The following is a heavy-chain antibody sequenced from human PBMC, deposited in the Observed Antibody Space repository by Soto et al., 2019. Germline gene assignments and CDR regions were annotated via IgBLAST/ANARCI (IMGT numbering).Heavy chain of an antibody. Sequence: PSETLSLTCAVSGGSISSSNWWSWVRQPPGKGLEWIGEIYHSGSTNYNPSLKSRVTISVDKSKNQFSLKLSSVTAADTAVYYCARGPVPPYDFWSGFGGYMDVWGKGTTVTVSS. D-gene: IGHD3-3*01. CDR1: GGSISSSNW. J-gene: IGHJ6*03. V-gene: IGHV4-4*02. CDR2: IYHSGST. CDR3: ARGPVPPYDFWSGFGGYMDV.